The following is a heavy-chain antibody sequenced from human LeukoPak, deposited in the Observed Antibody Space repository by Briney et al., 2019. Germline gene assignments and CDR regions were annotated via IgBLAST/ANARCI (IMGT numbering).Heavy chain of an antibody. V-gene: IGHV4-31*03. Sequence: SQTLSLTCTVSGGSLSSGGYYWTWLRQNPGTGLEWLGYIYYSGRTYYNPSLKSRITISLDTSENRFSLNLTSVSAADTAFYYCARSSDYCDYEWGQGTLVTVSS. CDR3: ARSSDYCDYE. CDR1: GGSLSSGGYY. J-gene: IGHJ4*02. D-gene: IGHD4-17*01. CDR2: IYYSGRT.